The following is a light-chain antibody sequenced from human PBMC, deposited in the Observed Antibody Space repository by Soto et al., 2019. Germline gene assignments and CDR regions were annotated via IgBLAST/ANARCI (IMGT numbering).Light chain of an antibody. Sequence: EIVMTQSPATLSVSPGERATLSCRASQSVNSKLAWYQQKPGQAPRLLIYSASTRATAIPARFSGSGSGTEFTLTISSLQSEDFAVYYCLQYNNWPRTFGQGTKVEIK. CDR3: LQYNNWPRT. V-gene: IGKV3-15*01. CDR1: QSVNSK. CDR2: SAS. J-gene: IGKJ1*01.